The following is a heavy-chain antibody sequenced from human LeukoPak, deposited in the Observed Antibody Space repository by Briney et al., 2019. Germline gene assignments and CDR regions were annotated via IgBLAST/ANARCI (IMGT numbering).Heavy chain of an antibody. CDR3: ARGYCSSTSCYSLLVQYYFDY. CDR2: ISSSGSTI. D-gene: IGHD2-2*02. Sequence: GGSLRLSCAASGFTFSDYYMSWIRQAPGKGLEWVSYISSSGSTIHYADSVKGRFTISRDNVKNSLYLQMNSLRAEDTAVYYCARGYCSSTSCYSLLVQYYFDYWGQGTLVTVSS. CDR1: GFTFSDYY. V-gene: IGHV3-11*04. J-gene: IGHJ4*02.